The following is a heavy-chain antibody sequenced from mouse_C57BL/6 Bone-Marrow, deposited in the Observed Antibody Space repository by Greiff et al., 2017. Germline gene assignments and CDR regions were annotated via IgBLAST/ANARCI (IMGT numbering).Heavy chain of an antibody. V-gene: IGHV1-81*01. CDR1: GYTFTSYG. CDR2: IYPSSGNT. CDR3: ARLLSMDY. Sequence: QVQLQQSGAELARPGASVKLSCKASGYTFTSYGISWVKQRTGQGLEWIGEIYPSSGNTYYNEKLKGKATLTADKSSSTSYMELRSLTSEDSAVYFCARLLSMDYWGQGTSVTVSS. D-gene: IGHD1-1*01. J-gene: IGHJ4*01.